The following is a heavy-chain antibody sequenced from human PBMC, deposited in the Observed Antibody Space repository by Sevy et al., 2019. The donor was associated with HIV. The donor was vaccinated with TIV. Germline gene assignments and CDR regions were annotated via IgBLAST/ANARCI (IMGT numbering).Heavy chain of an antibody. CDR2: ISYDGSNK. Sequence: GGSLRLSCAASGFTFSSYGMHWVRQAPGKGLEWVAVISYDGSNKYYADSVKGRFTISRDNSKNTLYLQMNSLRAEDTAEYYCAKDNYYDSSGYHPRGVGYFQHWGQGTLVTVSS. CDR1: GFTFSSYG. D-gene: IGHD3-22*01. V-gene: IGHV3-30*18. CDR3: AKDNYYDSSGYHPRGVGYFQH. J-gene: IGHJ1*01.